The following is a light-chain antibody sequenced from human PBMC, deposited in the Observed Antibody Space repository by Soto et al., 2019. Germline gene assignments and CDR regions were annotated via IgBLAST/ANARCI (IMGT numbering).Light chain of an antibody. CDR1: SSDIGGYNY. V-gene: IGLV2-14*01. J-gene: IGLJ1*01. CDR3: SSYTPGSTL. Sequence: QSALTQPASVSGSPGQSIAISCTGTSSDIGGYNYVSWYQQHPGKAPKLILYDVGTRPSGVSDRFSGSKSGNTASLTISGLQAEDEAAYYCSSYTPGSTLFGTGTKLTVL. CDR2: DVG.